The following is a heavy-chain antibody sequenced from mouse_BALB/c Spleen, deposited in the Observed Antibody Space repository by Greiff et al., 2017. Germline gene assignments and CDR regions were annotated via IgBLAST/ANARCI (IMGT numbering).Heavy chain of an antibody. D-gene: IGHD1-2*01. CDR2: IYYSGTI. CDR3: ARDHYYGYGAMDY. V-gene: IGHV3-5*02. Sequence: DVQLQESGPGLVKPSQTVSLTCTVTGISITTGNYRWSWLRQFPGNKLEWIGYIYYSGTITYNPSLTSRTTITRDTSKNQFFLEMNSLTAEDTATYYCARDHYYGYGAMDYWGQGTSVTVAS. CDR1: GISITTGNYR. J-gene: IGHJ4*01.